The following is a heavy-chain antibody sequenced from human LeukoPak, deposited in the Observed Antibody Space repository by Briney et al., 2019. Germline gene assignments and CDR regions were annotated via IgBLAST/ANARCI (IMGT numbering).Heavy chain of an antibody. V-gene: IGHV3-11*04. D-gene: IGHD2-15*01. CDR2: INSAGDNI. Sequence: PGGSLRLSCVASGFTFSDYFMSWIRQAPGKGLEWLSFINSAGDNIYYADSVKGRFTISRGNAKNSLYLQMNSLRAEDTAVYYCARGDWCSGGSCYSYYYYGMDVWGQGTTVTVSS. CDR1: GFTFSDYF. J-gene: IGHJ6*02. CDR3: ARGDWCSGGSCYSYYYYGMDV.